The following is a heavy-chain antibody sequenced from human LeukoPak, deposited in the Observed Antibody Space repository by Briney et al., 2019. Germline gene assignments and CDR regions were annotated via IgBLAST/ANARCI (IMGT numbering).Heavy chain of an antibody. CDR3: AKDSRWDLTRLFDN. Sequence: GGSLRLSCAASGFMFSSYWMSWVRQAPGKGLEWVSAISGSGGSTYYADSVKGRFTISRDNSKNTLYLQMNSLRAEDTAVYNCAKDSRWDLTRLFDNWGQGTLVIVSS. CDR2: ISGSGGST. D-gene: IGHD1-26*01. CDR1: GFMFSSYW. V-gene: IGHV3-23*01. J-gene: IGHJ4*02.